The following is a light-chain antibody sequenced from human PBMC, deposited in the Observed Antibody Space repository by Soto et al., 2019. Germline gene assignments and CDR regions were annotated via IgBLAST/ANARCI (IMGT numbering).Light chain of an antibody. J-gene: IGKJ1*01. CDR3: PQYYSTPWT. CDR1: QSVLYSSNNMNY. V-gene: IGKV4-1*01. CDR2: WAS. Sequence: FVLTQSPDSRAVSLGERATINCKSSQSVLYSSNNMNYLAWYQQKAGQPPKLLIYWASTRESGVPDRFGGSGSGTEFTLTISSLQAEDVAVYYCPQYYSTPWTFGQGTKVEIX.